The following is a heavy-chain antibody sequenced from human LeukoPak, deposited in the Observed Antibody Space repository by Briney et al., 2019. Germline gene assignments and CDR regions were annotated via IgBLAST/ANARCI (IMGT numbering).Heavy chain of an antibody. J-gene: IGHJ4*02. Sequence: SETLSLTCAVYGGSFSGYYWSWIRQPPGKRLEWIGEINHSGSTNYNPSLKSRVTTSVDTSKNQFSLKLSSVTAADTAVYYCARDYCSSTSCPPGYWGQGTLVTVSS. V-gene: IGHV4-34*01. CDR1: GGSFSGYY. CDR2: INHSGST. D-gene: IGHD2-2*01. CDR3: ARDYCSSTSCPPGY.